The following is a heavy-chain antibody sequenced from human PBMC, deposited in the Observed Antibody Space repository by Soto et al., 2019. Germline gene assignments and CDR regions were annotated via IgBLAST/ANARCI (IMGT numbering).Heavy chain of an antibody. D-gene: IGHD2-2*01. CDR1: GGSISSGDYY. V-gene: IGHV4-30-4*01. J-gene: IGHJ4*02. CDR3: ARGGWEVVPAAFDY. Sequence: SETLSLTCTVSGGSISSGDYYWSWIRQPPGKGLEWIGYIYYSGSTYYNPSLKSRVTISVDTSKNQFSLKLSSVTAADTAVYYCARGGWEVVPAAFDYWGQGTPVTVSS. CDR2: IYYSGST.